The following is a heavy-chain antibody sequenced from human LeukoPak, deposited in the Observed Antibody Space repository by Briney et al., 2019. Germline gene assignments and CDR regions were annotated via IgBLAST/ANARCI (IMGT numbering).Heavy chain of an antibody. CDR1: GYTFTSYD. J-gene: IGHJ4*02. D-gene: IGHD4-17*01. CDR2: MNPNSGNT. Sequence: GASVKVSCKASGYTFTSYDINWVRQATGQGLEWMGWMNPNSGNTGYAQKFQGRVTMTRNTSIRTAYMELSSLRSEDTAVYYCARGPETTVPLVDYWGQGTLVTVSS. CDR3: ARGPETTVPLVDY. V-gene: IGHV1-8*01.